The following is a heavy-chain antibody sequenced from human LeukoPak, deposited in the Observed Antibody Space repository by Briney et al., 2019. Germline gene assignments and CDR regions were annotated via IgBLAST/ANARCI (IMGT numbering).Heavy chain of an antibody. Sequence: SETLSLTCAVYGGSFSGYYWSWIRQPPGKGLEWIGEINHSGSTNYNPSLKSRVTISVDTSKNQFSLKLSSVTAADTAVYYCARANEAAGMNFDYWGQGTLVTVSS. CDR1: GGSFSGYY. J-gene: IGHJ4*02. D-gene: IGHD6-13*01. V-gene: IGHV4-34*01. CDR3: ARANEAAGMNFDY. CDR2: INHSGST.